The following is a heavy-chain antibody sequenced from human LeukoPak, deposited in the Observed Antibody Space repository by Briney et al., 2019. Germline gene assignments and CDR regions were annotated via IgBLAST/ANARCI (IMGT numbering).Heavy chain of an antibody. D-gene: IGHD6-13*01. V-gene: IGHV1-69*04. J-gene: IGHJ5*02. CDR1: GGTFSSYA. CDR3: AREGYSSSWYAKNWFDP. Sequence: SVKVSCKASGGTFSSYAISWVRQAPGQGLEWMGRIIPILGIANYAQKFQGRVTITADKSTSTAYMELSSLRSEDTAVYCCAREGYSSSWYAKNWFDPWGQGTLVTVSS. CDR2: IIPILGIA.